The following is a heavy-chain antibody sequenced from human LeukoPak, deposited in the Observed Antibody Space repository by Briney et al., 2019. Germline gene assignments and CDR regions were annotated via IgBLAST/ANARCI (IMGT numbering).Heavy chain of an antibody. CDR3: ARASRNNWNYVKNATDAFDI. CDR1: GGSIGSSSYY. J-gene: IGHJ3*02. CDR2: IFYSGST. D-gene: IGHD1-7*01. Sequence: SETLSLTCTVSGGSIGSSSYYWGWIRQPPGKGLEWIGSIFYSGSTYYNPSLKSRVTVSLDTSKNQFSLKLSSVTAADTAVYYCARASRNNWNYVKNATDAFDIWGQGTMVTVSS. V-gene: IGHV4-39*07.